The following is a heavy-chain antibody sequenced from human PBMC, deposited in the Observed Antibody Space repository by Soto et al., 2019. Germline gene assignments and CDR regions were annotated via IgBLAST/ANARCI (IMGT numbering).Heavy chain of an antibody. CDR2: IFYSGST. D-gene: IGHD6-19*01. J-gene: IGHJ4*02. V-gene: IGHV4-39*01. CDR1: GGSISYYY. Sequence: PSETLSLTCTVSGGSISYYYWGWIRQPPGKGLEWIGTIFYSGSTYYNPSLKSRVTISVDTSKNQFSLRLISVTAADTALYYCARRYGWLYFDYWGQGSLVTVSS. CDR3: ARRYGWLYFDY.